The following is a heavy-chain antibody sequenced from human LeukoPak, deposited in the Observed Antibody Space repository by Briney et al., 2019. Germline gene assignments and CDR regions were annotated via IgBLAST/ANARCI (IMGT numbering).Heavy chain of an antibody. CDR3: VRGGWLPTSGFDY. J-gene: IGHJ4*02. CDR2: LYDSGST. Sequence: SETLSLTCTVSGGSISSNSWSWIRQPPGKGLEWIGYLYDSGSTRYSPFLKRPVTISEDTSKNQFSLKLTSVTAADTAVYYCVRGGWLPTSGFDYWGQGTLVTVSS. D-gene: IGHD5-24*01. CDR1: GGSISSNS. V-gene: IGHV4-59*01.